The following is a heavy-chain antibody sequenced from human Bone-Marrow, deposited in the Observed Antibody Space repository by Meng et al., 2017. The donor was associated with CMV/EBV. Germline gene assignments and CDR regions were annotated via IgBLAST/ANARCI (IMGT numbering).Heavy chain of an antibody. V-gene: IGHV3-11*06. D-gene: IGHD6-19*01. CDR1: GGSLTDYD. J-gene: IGHJ6*02. CDR2: ISSSSSYI. Sequence: GGSLRLSCAVYGGSLTDYDWGWIRQSPGKGLEWVSSISSSSSYIYYADSVKGRFTISRDNSKNTLFLQMNSLRTEDTAVYYCATLLRRGWYGHAMDVWGQGPTVPVSS. CDR3: ATLLRRGWYGHAMDV.